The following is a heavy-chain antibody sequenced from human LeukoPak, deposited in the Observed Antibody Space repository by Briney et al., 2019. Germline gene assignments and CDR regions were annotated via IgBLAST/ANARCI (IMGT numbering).Heavy chain of an antibody. Sequence: GGSLRLSCAASGFTFDDYAVHWVRHAPGKGLEWVSLISGDGGSTYYADSVKGRFTISRDNSKNSLYLQMNSLRTEDTALYYCAKDGVRYFDWSPTYYMDVWGKGTTVIVSS. J-gene: IGHJ6*03. CDR1: GFTFDDYA. CDR2: ISGDGGST. V-gene: IGHV3-43*02. CDR3: AKDGVRYFDWSPTYYMDV. D-gene: IGHD3-9*01.